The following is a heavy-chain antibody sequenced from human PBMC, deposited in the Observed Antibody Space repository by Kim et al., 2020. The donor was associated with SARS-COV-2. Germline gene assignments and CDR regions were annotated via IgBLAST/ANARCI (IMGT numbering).Heavy chain of an antibody. CDR3: ARSILGPGYSSSWYMGGGNYYFDY. CDR2: IIPIFGTA. V-gene: IGHV1-69*13. J-gene: IGHJ4*02. D-gene: IGHD6-13*01. CDR1: GGTFSSYA. Sequence: SVKVSCKASGGTFSSYAISWVRQAPGQGLEWMGGIIPIFGTANYAQKFQGRVTITADESTSTAYMELSSLRSEDTAVYYCARSILGPGYSSSWYMGGGNYYFDYWGQGTLVTVSS.